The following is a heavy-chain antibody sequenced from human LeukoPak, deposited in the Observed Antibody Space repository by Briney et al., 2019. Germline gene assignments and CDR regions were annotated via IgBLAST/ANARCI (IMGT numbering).Heavy chain of an antibody. D-gene: IGHD3-10*01. J-gene: IGHJ6*03. CDR1: GYTFTTCD. CDR2: MNPNSGNT. Sequence: GASVKVSCKASGYTFTTCDINWVRQATGQGLEWMGWMNPNSGNTGYAQKFQGRVTITRNTSISTAYMELSSLRSEDTAVYYCARGGSGSYYSHPYYYMDVWGKGTTVTVSS. V-gene: IGHV1-8*01. CDR3: ARGGSGSYYSHPYYYMDV.